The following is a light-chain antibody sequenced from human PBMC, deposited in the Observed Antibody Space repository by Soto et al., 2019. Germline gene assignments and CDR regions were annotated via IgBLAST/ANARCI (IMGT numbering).Light chain of an antibody. CDR1: QSLQHSNGYNY. CDR2: LAS. CDR3: MQALQTPA. Sequence: DIVMTQSPLSLPVTPGEPASISCRSSQSLQHSNGYNYLYWYVQKPGQSPQILIYLASNRASGVPERFSGSGSGTDFTLKISRVEAEDVGTYYCMQALQTPAFGQGTKVEIK. V-gene: IGKV2-28*01. J-gene: IGKJ1*01.